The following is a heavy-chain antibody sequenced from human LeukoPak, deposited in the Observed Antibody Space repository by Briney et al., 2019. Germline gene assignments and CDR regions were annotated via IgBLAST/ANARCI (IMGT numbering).Heavy chain of an antibody. CDR3: ARDQSGTYYNYYMDV. V-gene: IGHV4-34*01. CDR2: INHSGST. J-gene: IGHJ6*03. D-gene: IGHD1-26*01. CDR1: GGSFSGYY. Sequence: PSETLSLTCAVYGGSFSGYYWTWIRQPPGKGLEWIGEINHSGSTNYNPSLKSRLTISVDTSKNQFSLKLTSVTAADTAVYYCARDQSGTYYNYYMDVWGKGTTVTVSS.